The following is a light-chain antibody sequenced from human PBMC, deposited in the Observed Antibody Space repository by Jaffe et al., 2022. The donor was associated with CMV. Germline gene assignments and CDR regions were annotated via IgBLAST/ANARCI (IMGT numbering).Light chain of an antibody. V-gene: IGKV1-39*01. Sequence: DIQMTQSPSSLSASVGDRVTITCRASQSISTYLNWYQQKPGKAPTLLIYAASNLQSGVPSRFSGSGSGTDFTLTISSLQPEDFATYHCQQSYSTPRTFGQGTKLEIK. CDR3: QQSYSTPRT. CDR1: QSISTY. J-gene: IGKJ2*01. CDR2: AAS.